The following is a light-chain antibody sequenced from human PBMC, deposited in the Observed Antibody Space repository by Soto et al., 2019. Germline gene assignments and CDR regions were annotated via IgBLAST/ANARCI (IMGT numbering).Light chain of an antibody. J-gene: IGLJ1*01. CDR1: SSDVGGYNY. CDR3: SSYGGSNNYV. V-gene: IGLV2-8*01. CDR2: EVS. Sequence: QSALTQPPSASGSPGQSVTISCTGTSSDVGGYNYVSWYQQHPGKAPKLMIYEVSKRPSGVPDRFSGSKSGNTASLTGSGLQAEDEADYYCSSYGGSNNYVFGTGTKLTVL.